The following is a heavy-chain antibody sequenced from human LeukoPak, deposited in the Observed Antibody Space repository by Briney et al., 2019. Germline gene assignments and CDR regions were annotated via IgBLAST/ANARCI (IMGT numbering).Heavy chain of an antibody. Sequence: SQTLSLTCTVSGGSISSGGYYWSWIRQHPGKGPGWIGYVYYSGSTFYNPSLKSRVIISVDTSKNQFSLKLNSVTAADTAVYYCARAPPPVVTTIVEGIWYFDLWGRGTLVTVSS. CDR3: ARAPPPVVTTIVEGIWYFDL. CDR1: GGSISSGGYY. D-gene: IGHD2-21*02. CDR2: VYYSGST. J-gene: IGHJ2*01. V-gene: IGHV4-31*03.